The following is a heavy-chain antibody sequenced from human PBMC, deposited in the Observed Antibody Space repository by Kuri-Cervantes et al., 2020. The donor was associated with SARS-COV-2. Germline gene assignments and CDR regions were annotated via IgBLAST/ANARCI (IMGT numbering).Heavy chain of an antibody. V-gene: IGHV3-23*01. Sequence: GESLKISCEFSGYGVNDYYMGWIRQAPGKGLEWVSSISGSGGATYYADSAKGRFTISRDNSKNTLSLQMNSLRAEDTAVYYCAKPLGYSGYDPPDYWGQGTLVTVSS. J-gene: IGHJ4*02. CDR2: ISGSGGAT. CDR3: AKPLGYSGYDPPDY. D-gene: IGHD5-12*01. CDR1: GYGVNDYY.